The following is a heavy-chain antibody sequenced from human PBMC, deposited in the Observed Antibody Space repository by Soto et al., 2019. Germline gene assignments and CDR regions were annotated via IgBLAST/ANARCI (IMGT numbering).Heavy chain of an antibody. J-gene: IGHJ4*02. V-gene: IGHV3-48*03. Sequence: GGSLRLSCVASGFTFSYYEMNWVRQAPGKGLEWISYITSSGDRAQYADSVKGRFTISRDNTKNLLHLQMTSLSAEDTGFYYCARDIFDNWGQGTLVTVSS. CDR1: GFTFSYYE. CDR2: ITSSGDRA. CDR3: ARDIFDN.